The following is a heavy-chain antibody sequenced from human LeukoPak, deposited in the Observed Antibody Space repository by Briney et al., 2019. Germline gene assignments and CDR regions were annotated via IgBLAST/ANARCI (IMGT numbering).Heavy chain of an antibody. Sequence: SETLSLTCTVSGYSISSGYYWGWIRQPPGKGLEWIGSIYHSGSTYYNPSLKSRVTISVDTSKNQFSLKLSSVTAADTAVYYCARNGRVRRVVKDLFEYWGQGTLVAVSS. CDR2: IYHSGST. CDR1: GYSISSGYY. D-gene: IGHD3-10*01. CDR3: ARNGRVRRVVKDLFEY. J-gene: IGHJ4*02. V-gene: IGHV4-38-2*02.